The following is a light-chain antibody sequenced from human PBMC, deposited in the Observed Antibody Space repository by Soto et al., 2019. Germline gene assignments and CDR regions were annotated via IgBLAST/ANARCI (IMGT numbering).Light chain of an antibody. V-gene: IGKV1-5*03. CDR1: RSISSW. Sequence: IQMTKSPSTLSASVGGGVTITCRASRSISSWLAWYQQKPGKAPKLLIYKASSLESGVPSRFSGSGSGTEFTLTISSLQAEDVAVYYCQQYYSTPQTFGQGTKVDI. CDR2: KAS. J-gene: IGKJ1*01. CDR3: QQYYSTPQT.